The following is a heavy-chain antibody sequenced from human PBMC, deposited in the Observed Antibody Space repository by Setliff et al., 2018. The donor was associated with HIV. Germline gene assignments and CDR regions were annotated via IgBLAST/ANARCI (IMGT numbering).Heavy chain of an antibody. J-gene: IGHJ4*02. Sequence: KPSETLSLTCTVSGGSISSYYWSWIRQPAGKGLEWIGRIYTSGSTNYNPSLKSRVTISIDTSKNQFSLKLSSVTAADTAVYFCARGRGSSSSWPIDYWGQGTLVTVSS. V-gene: IGHV4-4*07. CDR1: GGSISSYY. CDR2: IYTSGST. D-gene: IGHD6-13*01. CDR3: ARGRGSSSSWPIDY.